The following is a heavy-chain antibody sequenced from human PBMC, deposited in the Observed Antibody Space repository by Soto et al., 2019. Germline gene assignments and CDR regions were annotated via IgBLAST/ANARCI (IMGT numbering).Heavy chain of an antibody. J-gene: IGHJ4*02. V-gene: IGHV4-30-4*07. Sequence: SQTLSLTCAISGDSVSSSSVTWSWIRQPPGKGLEWIGYIYYSGSTYYNPSLKSRVTISLDTSKSQFSLKLTSVTATDTAVYYCAGGLSGDKVDQWGQGTLVTVSS. CDR2: IYYSGST. D-gene: IGHD2-21*01. CDR3: AGGLSGDKVDQ. CDR1: GDSVSSSSVT.